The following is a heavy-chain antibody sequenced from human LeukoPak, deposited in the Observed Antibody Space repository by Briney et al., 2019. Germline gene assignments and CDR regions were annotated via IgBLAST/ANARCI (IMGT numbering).Heavy chain of an antibody. V-gene: IGHV3-33*01. CDR1: GFTFSSYG. D-gene: IGHD6-13*01. CDR2: IWYDGSNK. J-gene: IGHJ3*02. CDR3: AAVAAAGLNAFDI. Sequence: GGSLRLSCAASGFTFSSYGMHWVRQAPGKGLEWVAVIWYDGSNKYYADSVKGRFTISRDNSKNTLYLQMNSLRAEDTAVYYCAAVAAAGLNAFDIWGQGTMVTVSS.